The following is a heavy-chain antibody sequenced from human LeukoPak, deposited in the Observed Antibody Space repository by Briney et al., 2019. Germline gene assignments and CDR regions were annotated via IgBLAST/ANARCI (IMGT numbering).Heavy chain of an antibody. J-gene: IGHJ6*02. V-gene: IGHV3-30*04. D-gene: IGHD7-27*01. CDR1: GFTFSSYA. Sequence: GGSLRLSCAASGFTFSSYAMHWVRQAPGKGLEWVAVISYDGSNKYYADSVKGRFTISRDNFKNTMYLQMNSLRAEETAVYYCARPNWGTYYYYGMDVWGQGTTVTVSS. CDR3: ARPNWGTYYYYGMDV. CDR2: ISYDGSNK.